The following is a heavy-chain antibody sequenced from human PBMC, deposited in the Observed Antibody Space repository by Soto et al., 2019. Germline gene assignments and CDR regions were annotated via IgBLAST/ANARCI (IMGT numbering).Heavy chain of an antibody. CDR1: GFTFSNHA. Sequence: EVQLLESGGALVQPGXSLSLSWAASGFTFSNHAMNWVRQAPGKGLEWVSTISDSGSTYYADSVKGRFTISRXXXXXTXXXXXXXXXAEDTAVYYCARDPGGHYCTSTSCFYFFDHWGQGTLVIVSS. CDR2: ISDSGST. D-gene: IGHD2-2*01. CDR3: ARDPGGHYCTSTSCFYFFDH. V-gene: IGHV3-23*01. J-gene: IGHJ4*02.